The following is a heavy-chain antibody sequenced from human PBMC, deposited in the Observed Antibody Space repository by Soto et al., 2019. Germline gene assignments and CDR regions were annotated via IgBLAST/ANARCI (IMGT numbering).Heavy chain of an antibody. Sequence: PGGSLRLSCAASGFTFDAYAMHWVRQAPGKGLEWVSGISWNSGSIGYADSVKGRFTISRDNAKNSLYLQMNSLRAEDTALYYCAKAGNEWLRLETTSFDYWGQGTLVTVSS. D-gene: IGHD5-12*01. J-gene: IGHJ4*02. V-gene: IGHV3-9*01. CDR3: AKAGNEWLRLETTSFDY. CDR2: ISWNSGSI. CDR1: GFTFDAYA.